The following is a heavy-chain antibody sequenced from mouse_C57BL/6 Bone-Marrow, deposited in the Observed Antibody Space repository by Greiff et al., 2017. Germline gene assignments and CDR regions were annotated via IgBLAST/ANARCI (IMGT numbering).Heavy chain of an antibody. CDR2: INSDGGST. V-gene: IGHV5-2*01. D-gene: IGHD1-1*01. CDR3: ARRYGSSYWYFDV. CDR1: EYEFPSHD. Sequence: EVKVVESGGGLVQPGESLKLSCESNEYEFPSHDMSWVRKTPEKRLELVAAINSDGGSTYYPDTMERRFIISRDNTKKTLYLQMSSLRSEDTALYYGARRYGSSYWYFDVWGTGTTVTVSS. J-gene: IGHJ1*03.